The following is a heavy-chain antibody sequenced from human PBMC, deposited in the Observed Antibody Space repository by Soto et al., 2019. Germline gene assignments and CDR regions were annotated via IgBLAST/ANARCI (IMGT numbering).Heavy chain of an antibody. CDR2: IIPIFRTP. V-gene: IGHV1-69*12. Sequence: QVQLVQSGAEVLKPGSSVKVSCKASGDTFDTFAISWVRQAPGQGLEWMGGIIPIFRTPDYAQKFQGRVTITADVSTSTAYMELSSLRSEDTAVNYSARDQDREQLGGNYYYSFEVGGQGTTVTVSS. D-gene: IGHD1-1*01. CDR3: ARDQDREQLGGNYYYSFEV. J-gene: IGHJ6*02. CDR1: GDTFDTFA.